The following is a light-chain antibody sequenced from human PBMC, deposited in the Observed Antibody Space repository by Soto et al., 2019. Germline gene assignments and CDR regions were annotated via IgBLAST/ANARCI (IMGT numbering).Light chain of an antibody. J-gene: IGKJ4*01. V-gene: IGKV3-11*01. CDR3: QQRSNWPT. CDR1: QSVSSY. Sequence: EIVLTQSPATLSLSPGERATLSCRASQSVSSYLAWYQQKPGQAPRLLIYDASNRATGIPARFSGSGSGTDFTLTIISLEPEDFAVYYCQQRSNWPTFGGGTKLEIK. CDR2: DAS.